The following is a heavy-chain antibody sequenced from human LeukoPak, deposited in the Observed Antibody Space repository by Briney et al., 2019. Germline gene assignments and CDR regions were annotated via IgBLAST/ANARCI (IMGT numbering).Heavy chain of an antibody. CDR1: GGSISSYY. J-gene: IGHJ4*02. CDR2: IYTSGST. V-gene: IGHV4-4*07. D-gene: IGHD1-26*01. Sequence: PSETLSLTCTVSGGSISSYYWSWIRQPAGKGLEWIGRIYTSGSTNYNPYLTSRVTMSVDTSKNQFSLKVNSVTAADTAVYYCARGGASSLPFDYWGQGTLVTVSS. CDR3: ARGGASSLPFDY.